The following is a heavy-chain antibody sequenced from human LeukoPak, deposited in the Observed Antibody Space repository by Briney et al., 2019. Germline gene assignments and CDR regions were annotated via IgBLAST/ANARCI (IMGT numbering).Heavy chain of an antibody. Sequence: GGSLRLSCAASGFTFTNYAMTWLRQAPGKGLVWVSVIGASGADTYYSDSVKGRFTVSRDNSQNTLFLHMSSLRAEDTAVYFCARRPRDTSGYYLGAFHDWGQGTTVTVSS. CDR3: ARRPRDTSGYYLGAFHD. D-gene: IGHD3-22*01. J-gene: IGHJ3*01. V-gene: IGHV3-23*01. CDR2: IGASGADT. CDR1: GFTFTNYA.